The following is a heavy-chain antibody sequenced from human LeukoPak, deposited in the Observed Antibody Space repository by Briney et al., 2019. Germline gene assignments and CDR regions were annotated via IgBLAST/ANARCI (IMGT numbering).Heavy chain of an antibody. CDR2: ISYDGTNK. CDR3: ARETQGIST. V-gene: IGHV3-30*03. D-gene: IGHD3-3*01. Sequence: PGGSLRLSCAASGFTLSTYGMHWVHQAPGKGLEWVAVISYDGTNKYYADSVKGRFTISRDNSKNTLYLQMNSLRAEDTAVYYCARETQGISTWGQGTLVTVSS. CDR1: GFTLSTYG. J-gene: IGHJ5*02.